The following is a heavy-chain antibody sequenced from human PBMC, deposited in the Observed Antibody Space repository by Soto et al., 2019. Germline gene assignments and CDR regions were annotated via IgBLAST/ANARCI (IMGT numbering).Heavy chain of an antibody. CDR1: GGTFSTYA. J-gene: IGHJ6*02. V-gene: IGHV1-69*01. CDR2: IIPIFGTA. Sequence: QVQLVQSGAEVKKPGSSVKVSCKASGGTFSTYAISWVRQAPGQGLEWMGGIIPIFGTANYAQKFQSRVTITADESTSTAYMRLMSLRSEDTAVYYCESGILTGHYTDDYYYYYGMDVWGQGTTVTVSS. CDR3: ESGILTGHYTDDYYYYYGMDV. D-gene: IGHD3-9*01.